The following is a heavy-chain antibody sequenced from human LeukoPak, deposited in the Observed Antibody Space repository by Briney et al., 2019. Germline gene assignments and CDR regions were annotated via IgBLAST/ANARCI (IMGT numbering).Heavy chain of an antibody. D-gene: IGHD1-1*01. CDR2: ISSSSSYI. CDR1: GFTFSSYS. J-gene: IGHJ6*02. CDR3: ARVGSTYTYYYYGMDV. Sequence: GGSLRLSCAASGFTFSSYSMNWVSQAPGKGLEWVSSISSSSSYIYYADSVKGRFTISRDNAKNSLYLQINSLRAEDTAVYYCARVGSTYTYYYYGMDVWGQGTTVTVSS. V-gene: IGHV3-21*01.